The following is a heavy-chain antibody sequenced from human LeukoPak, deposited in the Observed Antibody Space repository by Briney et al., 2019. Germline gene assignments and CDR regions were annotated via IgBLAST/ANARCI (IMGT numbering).Heavy chain of an antibody. CDR2: ISYDGSNK. J-gene: IGHJ4*02. Sequence: GRSLSLSCAASGFTFSSYGMHWVRQAPGKGLEWVAVISYDGSNKYYADSVKGRFTISRDNSKNTLFLQMNSLRAEDTAVYYCAKADSSGWSFDYWGQGTLVTVSS. V-gene: IGHV3-30*18. CDR3: AKADSSGWSFDY. CDR1: GFTFSSYG. D-gene: IGHD6-19*01.